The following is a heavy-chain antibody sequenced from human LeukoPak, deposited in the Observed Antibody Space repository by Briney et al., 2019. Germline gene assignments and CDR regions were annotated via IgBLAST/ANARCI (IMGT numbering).Heavy chain of an antibody. CDR2: IYPGDPDT. J-gene: IGHJ5*02. CDR1: GYSFTSYW. CDR3: ARLRGSGWYGGWFDP. D-gene: IGHD6-19*01. Sequence: GESLKISCKGSGYSFTSYWIGWVRQMPGKGLEWMGIIYPGDPDTRYSPSFQGPVTISADKSISTAYLQWSSLKASDTAMYYCARLRGSGWYGGWFDPWGQGTLVTVSS. V-gene: IGHV5-51*01.